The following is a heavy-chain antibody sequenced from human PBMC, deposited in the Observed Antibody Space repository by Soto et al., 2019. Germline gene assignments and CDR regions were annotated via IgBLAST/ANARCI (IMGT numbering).Heavy chain of an antibody. CDR2: IDPSDSYT. D-gene: IGHD1-1*01. Sequence: GESLKISCKGSGYSFTSYWISWVRQMPGKGLEWMGRIDPSDSYTNYSPSFQGHVTISADKSISTPYLQWSSLKASDTAMYYCARSGTTNYYYGMDVWGQGTTVTVSS. CDR3: ARSGTTNYYYGMDV. V-gene: IGHV5-10-1*01. CDR1: GYSFTSYW. J-gene: IGHJ6*02.